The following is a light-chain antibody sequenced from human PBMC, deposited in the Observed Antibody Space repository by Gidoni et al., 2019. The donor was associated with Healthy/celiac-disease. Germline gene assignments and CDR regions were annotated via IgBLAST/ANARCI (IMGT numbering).Light chain of an antibody. CDR3: QQRSNWPPEIT. V-gene: IGKV3-11*01. CDR2: AAS. Sequence: DIGLTQSPSTLSLSPGERATLSCRASQSVSSYLAWYQQKPGQAPRLLIYAASNRATGIPARFSGRGSGTDFTLTISSLEPEDFAVYYCQQRSNWPPEITFGQGTRLEIK. J-gene: IGKJ5*01. CDR1: QSVSSY.